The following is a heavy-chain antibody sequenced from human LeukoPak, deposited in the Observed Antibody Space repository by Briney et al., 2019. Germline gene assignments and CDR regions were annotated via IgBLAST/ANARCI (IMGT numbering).Heavy chain of an antibody. Sequence: PGGSLRLSCAASGFTFSDYYMSWIRQAPGKGLEWVSYISSSGSTIYYADSVKGRFTISRDNAKNSLYLQMNSLRAEDTAVYYCARDRKHPLYSSSSLEYNWFDPWGQGTLVTVSS. V-gene: IGHV3-11*04. D-gene: IGHD6-6*01. J-gene: IGHJ5*02. CDR1: GFTFSDYY. CDR2: ISSSGSTI. CDR3: ARDRKHPLYSSSSLEYNWFDP.